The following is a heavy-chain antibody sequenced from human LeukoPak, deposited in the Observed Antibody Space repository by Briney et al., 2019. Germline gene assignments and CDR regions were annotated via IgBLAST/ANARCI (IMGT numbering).Heavy chain of an antibody. D-gene: IGHD6-19*01. J-gene: IGHJ5*02. CDR1: GFTFSDYY. V-gene: IGHV3-11*05. CDR2: ISSSSSYT. Sequence: GGSLRLSCAASGFTFSDYYMSWIRQAPGKGLEWVSYISSSSSYTNYADSVKGRFTISRDNAKNSLYLQMNSLRAEDTAVYYCAKDYYCLSDGVAGTANWFDPWGQGTLVTVSS. CDR3: AKDYYCLSDGVAGTANWFDP.